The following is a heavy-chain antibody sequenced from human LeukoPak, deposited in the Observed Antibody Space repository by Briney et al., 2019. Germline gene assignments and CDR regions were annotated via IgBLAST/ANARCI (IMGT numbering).Heavy chain of an antibody. D-gene: IGHD6-13*01. CDR1: GYSISSGYY. J-gene: IGHJ4*02. Sequence: SETLSLTCTVSGYSISSGYYWGWIRQPLGKGLEWIGSIYHSGDTYYNPSLKSRVTISVDTSKNQFSLKLSSVTAADTAVYYCARLYSITWYYFDYWGQGTLVTVSS. CDR3: ARLYSITWYYFDY. V-gene: IGHV4-38-2*02. CDR2: IYHSGDT.